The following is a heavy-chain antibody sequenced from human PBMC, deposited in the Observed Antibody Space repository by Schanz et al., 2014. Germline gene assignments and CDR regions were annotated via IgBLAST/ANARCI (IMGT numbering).Heavy chain of an antibody. CDR3: AKDAPYPFDL. V-gene: IGHV3-23*01. J-gene: IGHJ2*01. CDR1: GFTFRGYA. Sequence: EVQLLESGGGLVQPGGSLRLSCAASGFTFRGYAMSWVRQAPGRGLEWVSGFDAHDGRAYYADSAKGRFTISRDNSKNTLYLQMNSLRAEDTAIYYCAKDAPYPFDLWGRGTLITVSS. CDR2: FDAHDGRA.